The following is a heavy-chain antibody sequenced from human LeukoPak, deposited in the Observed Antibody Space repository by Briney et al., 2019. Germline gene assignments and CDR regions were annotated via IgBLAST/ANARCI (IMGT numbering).Heavy chain of an antibody. CDR3: ARWRQSGTYYAPPYFDY. D-gene: IGHD1-26*01. Sequence: SETLSLTCTVSGDSISSYYWSWIRQSPGKGLEWIGYIYYSGSPNYNPSLKSRVTISVDTSKNQFSLKLTSVTAADTAVYYCARWRQSGTYYAPPYFDYWGQGTLVTVSS. CDR2: IYYSGSP. V-gene: IGHV4-59*08. CDR1: GDSISSYY. J-gene: IGHJ4*02.